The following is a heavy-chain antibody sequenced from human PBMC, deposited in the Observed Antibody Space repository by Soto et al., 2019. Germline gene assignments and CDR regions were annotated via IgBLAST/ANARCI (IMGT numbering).Heavy chain of an antibody. D-gene: IGHD3-3*01. Sequence: GGSLRHSSASSVITFSSYCMSWGRQAPGKGLEWVSAVSGSGDSTYYADSVKGRFTSARDNSKNTLYLQMNSLRAEATAVYYCAKRGRFWSSYYNVIYYFDYWAQGTLVMVSS. CDR2: VSGSGDST. CDR1: VITFSSYC. V-gene: IGHV3-23*01. J-gene: IGHJ4*02. CDR3: AKRGRFWSSYYNVIYYFDY.